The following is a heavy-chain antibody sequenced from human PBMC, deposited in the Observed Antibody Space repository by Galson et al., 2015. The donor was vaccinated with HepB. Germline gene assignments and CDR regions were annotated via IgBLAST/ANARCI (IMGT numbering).Heavy chain of an antibody. V-gene: IGHV3-30-3*01. J-gene: IGHJ3*02. CDR1: GFTLSSYA. Sequence: SLRLSCAASGFTLSSYAMNWVRQAPGKGLEWVAVISSDGSNKKYADSLKGRFTISSDNSKSMIYLQMSNLRNEDTAVYFCARDRVGLGPHDYSSDYHGAFDIWGPGTMVTVSS. CDR2: ISSDGSNK. CDR3: ARDRVGLGPHDYSSDYHGAFDI. D-gene: IGHD3-22*01.